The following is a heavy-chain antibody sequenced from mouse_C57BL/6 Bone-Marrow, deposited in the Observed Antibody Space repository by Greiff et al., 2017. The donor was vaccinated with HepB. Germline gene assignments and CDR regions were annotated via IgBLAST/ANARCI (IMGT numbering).Heavy chain of an antibody. J-gene: IGHJ4*01. CDR3: ARSFYYGSFYAMDY. D-gene: IGHD1-1*01. V-gene: IGHV1-39*01. Sequence: EVQLQQSGPELVKPGASVKISCKASGYSFTDYNMNWVKQSNGKSLEWIGVINPNYGTTSYNQKFKGKATLTVGQSSSTAYMQLNSLTSEDSAVYYCARSFYYGSFYAMDYWGQGTSVTVSS. CDR2: INPNYGTT. CDR1: GYSFTDYN.